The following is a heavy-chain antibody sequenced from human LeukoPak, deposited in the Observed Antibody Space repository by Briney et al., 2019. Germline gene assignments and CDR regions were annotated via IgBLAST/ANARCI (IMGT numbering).Heavy chain of an antibody. J-gene: IGHJ4*02. CDR2: IKKDGSEK. Sequence: GGSLRLSCAASGFTFSTYWMNWVRQAPGKGLEWVASIKKDGSEKYYLDSVKGRFTISKDNAKDALYLQMNSLRAEDTAVYYRARAHFSSGWTTFFTIDYWGQGTLVTVSS. CDR1: GFTFSTYW. D-gene: IGHD6-19*01. V-gene: IGHV3-7*01. CDR3: ARAHFSSGWTTFFTIDY.